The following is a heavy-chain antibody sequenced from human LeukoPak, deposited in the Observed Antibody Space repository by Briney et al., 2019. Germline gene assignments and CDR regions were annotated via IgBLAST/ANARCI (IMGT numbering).Heavy chain of an antibody. CDR2: FDNSGSA. V-gene: IGHV4-59*01. J-gene: IGHJ4*02. D-gene: IGHD2-2*01. Sequence: SETLSLTCTVSGGSISRYYWSWIRQPPGKGLEWIGYFDNSGSANYNPSLKSRLTISVDTSKNQFSLKLSSVTAADTAVYYCARVVPAAVTFDYWGQGTLVTVSS. CDR3: ARVVPAAVTFDY. CDR1: GGSISRYY.